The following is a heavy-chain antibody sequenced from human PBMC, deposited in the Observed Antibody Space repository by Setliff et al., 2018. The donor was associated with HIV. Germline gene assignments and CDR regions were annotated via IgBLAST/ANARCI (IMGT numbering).Heavy chain of an antibody. V-gene: IGHV3-30*04. CDR3: ARDGNSYYNFWSGNYYYYYMDV. Sequence: PGGSLRLSCTASGFTFSNYGFHWVRQAPGKRLEWVAVTSYDGTDKFYADSVKGRFTLSRDNPKNTLYLQMDSLRSDDMAVYYCARDGNSYYNFWSGNYYYYYMDVWGKGAMVTVSS. J-gene: IGHJ6*03. D-gene: IGHD3-3*01. CDR2: TSYDGTDK. CDR1: GFTFSNYG.